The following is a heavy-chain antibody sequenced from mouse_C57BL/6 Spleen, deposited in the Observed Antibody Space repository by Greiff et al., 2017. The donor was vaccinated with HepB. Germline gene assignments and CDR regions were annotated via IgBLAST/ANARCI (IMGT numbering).Heavy chain of an antibody. V-gene: IGHV5-17*01. D-gene: IGHD1-1*01. CDR2: ISGGSSTI. CDR3: ASSYDYAMDY. Sequence: DVKLVESGGGLVKPGGSLKLSCAASGFTFSDYGMHWVRQAPGKGLGGVASISGGSSTIYYADTVKGGFTITRDNAKNTLFLQMTSLRSEDTAMYYCASSYDYAMDYWGQGTSVTVSS. CDR1: GFTFSDYG. J-gene: IGHJ4*01.